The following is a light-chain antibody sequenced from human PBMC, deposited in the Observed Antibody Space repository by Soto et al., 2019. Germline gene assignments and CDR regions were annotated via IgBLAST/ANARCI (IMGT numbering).Light chain of an antibody. CDR3: QQSYSTEFT. J-gene: IGKJ3*01. Sequence: DIQMTQSPSSLSASVGDRVTITCRASQSISSYLNWYQQKPGKAPKLLIYAASSLQSGVPSRFSGSGSGKDFTLTISSLQPEDFATYYFQQSYSTEFTFGPGTKVDIK. V-gene: IGKV1-39*01. CDR1: QSISSY. CDR2: AAS.